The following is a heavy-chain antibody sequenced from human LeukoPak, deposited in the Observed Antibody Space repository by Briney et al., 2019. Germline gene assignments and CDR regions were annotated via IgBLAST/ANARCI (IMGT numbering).Heavy chain of an antibody. D-gene: IGHD3-9*01. CDR3: ARDYDILTGYVLFDY. J-gene: IGHJ4*02. CDR1: GFTFSSYA. Sequence: PGGSLRLSCAASGFTFSSYAMSWVRQAPGKGLEWVSSISSSSSYIYYADSVKGRFTISRDNAKNSLYLQMNSLRAEDTAVYYCARDYDILTGYVLFDYWGQGTLVTVSS. CDR2: ISSSSSYI. V-gene: IGHV3-21*01.